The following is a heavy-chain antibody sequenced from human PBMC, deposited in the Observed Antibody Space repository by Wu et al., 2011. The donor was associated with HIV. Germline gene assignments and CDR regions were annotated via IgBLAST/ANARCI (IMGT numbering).Heavy chain of an antibody. CDR2: INPYADSA. Sequence: VKVSCKASGYTFTSYDIYWVRQATGQGLEWVGLINPYADSAKYAXKFQGRVTMTRDTSTSTAYMELRSLRSEDTAVYYCARGPWAQRTSWSNYYQAMDVWGQGTTVIVSS. D-gene: IGHD2-2*01. J-gene: IGHJ6*02. CDR3: ARGPWAQRTSWSNYYQAMDV. V-gene: IGHV1-46*01. CDR1: GYTFTSYD.